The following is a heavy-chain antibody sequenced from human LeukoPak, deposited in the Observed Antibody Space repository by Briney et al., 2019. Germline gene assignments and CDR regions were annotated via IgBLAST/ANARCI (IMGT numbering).Heavy chain of an antibody. D-gene: IGHD3-22*01. CDR2: ISRGGNTI. CDR3: ARGGNIGYNYNAFDI. CDR1: GFISSTYE. V-gene: IGHV3-48*03. J-gene: IGHJ3*02. Sequence: PGGSLRLSCAASGFISSTYEMNWVRQAPGRGLGWVSYISRGGNTIYYADSVRGRFTISRDNAKNSLYLQMNGLRAEDTAVYYCARGGNIGYNYNAFDIWGQGTMVTVSS.